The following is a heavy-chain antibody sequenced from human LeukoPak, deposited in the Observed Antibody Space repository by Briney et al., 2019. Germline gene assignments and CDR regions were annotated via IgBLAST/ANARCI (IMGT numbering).Heavy chain of an antibody. Sequence: ASVKVSCKASGYTFTSYDINWVRQATGQGLEWMGWMNPNSGNTGYAQKFQGRVTITRNTSISTAYMELSSLRSEDTAVYYCARARGYDFWSGYSRFDPWGQGTLVTVSS. CDR2: MNPNSGNT. CDR3: ARARGYDFWSGYSRFDP. V-gene: IGHV1-8*03. D-gene: IGHD3-3*01. J-gene: IGHJ5*02. CDR1: GYTFTSYD.